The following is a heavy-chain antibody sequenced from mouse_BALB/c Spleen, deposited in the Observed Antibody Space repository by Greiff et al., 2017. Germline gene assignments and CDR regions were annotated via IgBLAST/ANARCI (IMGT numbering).Heavy chain of an antibody. V-gene: IGHV5-6*01. CDR2: ISSGGSYT. Sequence: EVQLVESGGDLVKPGGSLKLSCAASGFTFSSYGMSWVRQTPDKRLEWVATISSGGSYTYYPDSVKGRFTIYRDNAKNTLYLQMSSLKSEDTAMYYCARHPSYYGSSYYYAMDYWGQGTSVTVSS. CDR3: ARHPSYYGSSYYYAMDY. D-gene: IGHD1-1*01. J-gene: IGHJ4*01. CDR1: GFTFSSYG.